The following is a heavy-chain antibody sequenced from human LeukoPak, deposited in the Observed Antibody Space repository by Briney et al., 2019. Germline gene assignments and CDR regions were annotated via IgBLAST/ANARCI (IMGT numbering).Heavy chain of an antibody. CDR1: GASFSGYY. Sequence: SETLSLTCAVYGASFSGYYWSWIRQPPGKGLEWIGEINHSGSTNYNPSLKSRVTISVDTSKNQFSLKLSSVTAADTAVYYCARGHGMITFGGVIAPFHYWGQGTLVTVSS. CDR3: ARGHGMITFGGVIAPFHY. D-gene: IGHD3-16*02. V-gene: IGHV4-34*01. J-gene: IGHJ4*02. CDR2: INHSGST.